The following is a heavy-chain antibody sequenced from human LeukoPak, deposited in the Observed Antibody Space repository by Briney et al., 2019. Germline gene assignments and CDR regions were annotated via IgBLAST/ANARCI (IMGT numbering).Heavy chain of an antibody. CDR3: ARAQSREVVPAATRVFDP. J-gene: IGHJ5*02. CDR1: GFTFSSYS. V-gene: IGHV3-21*01. D-gene: IGHD2-2*01. CDR2: ISSSSSYI. Sequence: PGGSLRLSCAASGFTFSSYSMNWVRQAPGKGLEWVSSISSSSSYIYYADSVKGRFTISRDDAKNSLYLQMNSLRAEDTAVYYCARAQSREVVPAATRVFDPWGQGTLVTVSP.